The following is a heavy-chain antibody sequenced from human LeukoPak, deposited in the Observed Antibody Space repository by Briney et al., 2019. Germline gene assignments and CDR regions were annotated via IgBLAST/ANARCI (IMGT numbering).Heavy chain of an antibody. J-gene: IGHJ4*02. CDR1: GGSISSYY. CDR3: ARGYYYGSGDN. CDR2: INHSGST. D-gene: IGHD3-10*01. V-gene: IGHV4-34*01. Sequence: SETLSLTCTVSGGSISSYYWSWIRQPPGKGLEWIGEINHSGSTNYNPSLKSRVTISVDTSKNQFSLKLSSVTAADTAVYYCARGYYYGSGDNWGQGTLVTVSS.